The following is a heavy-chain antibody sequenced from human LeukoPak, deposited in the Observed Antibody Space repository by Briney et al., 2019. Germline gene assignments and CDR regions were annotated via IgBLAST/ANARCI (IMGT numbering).Heavy chain of an antibody. J-gene: IGHJ4*02. Sequence: SETLSLTCAVYGGSFSGYYWSWIRQPPGKGLEWIGEINHSGSTNYNPSLKSRVTISVDTSKNQSSLKLSSVTAADTAVYYCARGPYYYDSSGDYWGQGTLVTVSS. V-gene: IGHV4-34*01. CDR3: ARGPYYYDSSGDY. CDR2: INHSGST. D-gene: IGHD3-22*01. CDR1: GGSFSGYY.